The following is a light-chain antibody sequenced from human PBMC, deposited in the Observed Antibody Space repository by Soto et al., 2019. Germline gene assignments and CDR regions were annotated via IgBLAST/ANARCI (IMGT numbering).Light chain of an antibody. Sequence: QSALTQPASVSGPPGQSITISCTGNSSDVGTYNLVSWYQHFPGKAPRVMIYEASKRPSGVSNRFSGSKSGNTASLTISGLQGDDEADYYGTSYTTRSTHGFGTGTKVTVL. CDR2: EAS. J-gene: IGLJ1*01. CDR1: SSDVGTYNL. V-gene: IGLV2-14*02. CDR3: TSYTTRSTHG.